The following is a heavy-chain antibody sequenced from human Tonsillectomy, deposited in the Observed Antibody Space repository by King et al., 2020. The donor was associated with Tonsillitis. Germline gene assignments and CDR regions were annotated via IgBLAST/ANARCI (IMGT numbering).Heavy chain of an antibody. CDR1: GFTFDDYA. Sequence: VQLVESGGGLVQPGRSLRLSCAASGFTFDDYAMHWVRHAPGKGLEWVSGISWNSGSIGYADSVKGRFTISRDNAKNSLYLQMNSLRAEDTALYYCAKAYYGDYGNDAFDIWGQGTMVTVSS. J-gene: IGHJ3*02. V-gene: IGHV3-9*01. CDR2: ISWNSGSI. D-gene: IGHD4-17*01. CDR3: AKAYYGDYGNDAFDI.